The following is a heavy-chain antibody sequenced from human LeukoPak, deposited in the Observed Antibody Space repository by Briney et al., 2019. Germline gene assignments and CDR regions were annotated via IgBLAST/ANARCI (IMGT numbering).Heavy chain of an antibody. V-gene: IGHV3-13*01. D-gene: IGHD3-10*01. CDR2: IGTAGDT. CDR1: GFTFSSYD. Sequence: PGGSLRLSCAASGFTFSSYDMHWVRQATGKGLEWVSAIGTAGDTYYPSSVKGRFTISRENAKNSLYLQMNSLRAGDTAVYYCARVLGSYGMDVWGQGTTVTVSS. CDR3: ARVLGSYGMDV. J-gene: IGHJ6*02.